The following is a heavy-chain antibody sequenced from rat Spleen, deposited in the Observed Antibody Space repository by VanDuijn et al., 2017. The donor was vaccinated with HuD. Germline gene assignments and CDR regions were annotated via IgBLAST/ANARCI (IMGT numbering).Heavy chain of an antibody. V-gene: IGHV5-25*01. CDR2: ISPSGGST. J-gene: IGHJ3*01. Sequence: EVQLVETGGGLVQPGRSLKLSCVASGFTFSNYDMAWVRQAPTKGLEWVASISPSGGSTYYRDSVKGRFTVSRDNAKSTLYLQMDSLRSEDTATYYCARQETSGYSNWFTYWGQGTLVTVSS. CDR3: ARQETSGYSNWFTY. CDR1: GFTFSNYD. D-gene: IGHD4-3*01.